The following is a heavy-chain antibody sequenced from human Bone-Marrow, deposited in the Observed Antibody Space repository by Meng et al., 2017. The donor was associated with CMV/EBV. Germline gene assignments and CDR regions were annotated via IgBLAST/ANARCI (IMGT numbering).Heavy chain of an antibody. CDR1: GFTFSSYD. Sequence: GESLKISCAACGFTFSSYDMHWVRQATGKGLEWVSAIGTAGDTYYPGSVKGQFTISRENAKNSLYLQMNSLRAGDTAVYYCAKASRSTGDRVGFDYWGQGTLVTVSS. CDR2: IGTAGDT. D-gene: IGHD7-27*01. V-gene: IGHV3-13*03. J-gene: IGHJ4*02. CDR3: AKASRSTGDRVGFDY.